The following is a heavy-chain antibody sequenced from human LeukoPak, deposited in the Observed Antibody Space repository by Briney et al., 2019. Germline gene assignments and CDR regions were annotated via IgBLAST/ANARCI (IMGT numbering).Heavy chain of an antibody. CDR2: IYSGGST. CDR3: ARGPWDY. Sequence: GGSLRLSCAASGFAVSSKYMTWGRQAPGKGMEWVSVIYSGGSTFYADSVKGRFTISRDNAKNTLFLQMNSLKPEDTAVYYCARGPWDYWGQGTLVTVSS. V-gene: IGHV3-53*05. J-gene: IGHJ4*02. CDR1: GFAVSSKY.